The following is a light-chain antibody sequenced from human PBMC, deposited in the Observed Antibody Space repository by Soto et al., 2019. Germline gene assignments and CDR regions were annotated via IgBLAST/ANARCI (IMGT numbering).Light chain of an antibody. CDR2: DVN. CDR3: SSYTSSNTLI. Sequence: QSVLTQPASVSGSRGQSITISCTGTSSDVGAYNYVSWYQQHPGKVPKLMIYDVNNRPSGVSNRFSASKSGNTASLTISGLQAEDEADYYCSSYTSSNTLIFGGGTQLTVL. V-gene: IGLV2-14*03. J-gene: IGLJ2*01. CDR1: SSDVGAYNY.